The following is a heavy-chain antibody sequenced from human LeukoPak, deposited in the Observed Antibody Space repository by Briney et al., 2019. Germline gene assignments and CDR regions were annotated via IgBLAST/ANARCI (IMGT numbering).Heavy chain of an antibody. CDR1: GGTFSSHD. J-gene: IGHJ4*02. CDR2: ITPMFGTA. V-gene: IGHV1-69*13. CDR3: ARGWLAESTVVTPYNY. Sequence: ASVKVSCKASGGTFSSHDISWVRQAPGQGLGWMGGITPMFGTANYAQKFQGRVTITAIESMSTAYMELSSLRSEDTAVYYCARGWLAESTVVTPYNYWGQGTLVTVSS. D-gene: IGHD4-23*01.